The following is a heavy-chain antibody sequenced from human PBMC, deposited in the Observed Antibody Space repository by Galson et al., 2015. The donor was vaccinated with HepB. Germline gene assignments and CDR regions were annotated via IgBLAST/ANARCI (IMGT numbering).Heavy chain of an antibody. CDR3: AKVGSSNSWYGYFYGMDV. D-gene: IGHD6-13*01. CDR2: ISGSGGST. J-gene: IGHJ6*02. Sequence: RLSCAASGFTFSNYAMSWVRQASGKGLEWVSAISGSGGSTYYADSVKGRFTISRDNSKNTLYLQMNSLRAEDTAVYYCAKVGSSNSWYGYFYGMDVWGQGTTVTVSS. V-gene: IGHV3-23*01. CDR1: GFTFSNYA.